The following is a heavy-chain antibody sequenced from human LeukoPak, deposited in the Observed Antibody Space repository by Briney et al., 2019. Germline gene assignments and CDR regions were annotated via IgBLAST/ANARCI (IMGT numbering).Heavy chain of an antibody. J-gene: IGHJ5*02. CDR1: GGSISSYY. Sequence: SETLSLTCTVSGGSISSYYWSWIRQPPGKGLEWIGYAYYSGSTNYNPSLKSRVTISVDTSKNQFSLKLSSVTAADTAVYYCARRTFGRSNWFDPWGQGTLVTVSS. CDR2: AYYSGST. CDR3: ARRTFGRSNWFDP. V-gene: IGHV4-59*12. D-gene: IGHD3-3*01.